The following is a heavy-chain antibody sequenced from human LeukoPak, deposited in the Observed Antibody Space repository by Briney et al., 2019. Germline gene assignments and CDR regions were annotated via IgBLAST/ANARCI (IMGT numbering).Heavy chain of an antibody. J-gene: IGHJ4*02. CDR3: ARGSDYGDY. D-gene: IGHD3-3*01. CDR2: IYYSGST. CDR1: GGSFSSGSYS. V-gene: IGHV4-61*01. Sequence: PSETLSLTCTVSGGSFSSGSYSWSWIRQPPGKGLEWIGYIYYSGSTSYNPSLRSRVTISVDTSKNQFSLNLTSVTAADTAVYYCARGSDYGDYWGQGTLVAVSS.